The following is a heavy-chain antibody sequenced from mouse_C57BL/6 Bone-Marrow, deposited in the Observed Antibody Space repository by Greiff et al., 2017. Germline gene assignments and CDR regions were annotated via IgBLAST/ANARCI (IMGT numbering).Heavy chain of an antibody. CDR3: ARMEDGYPYYFDY. CDR1: GYTFTSYW. D-gene: IGHD2-3*01. V-gene: IGHV1-64*01. Sequence: VQLQQPGAELVKPGASVKLSCKASGYTFTSYWMHWVKQRPGQGLEWIGMIHPNSGSTNYNEKFKSKATLTVDKSSSTAYMQLSSLTSEDSAVYYGARMEDGYPYYFDYWGQGTTLTVSS. J-gene: IGHJ2*01. CDR2: IHPNSGST.